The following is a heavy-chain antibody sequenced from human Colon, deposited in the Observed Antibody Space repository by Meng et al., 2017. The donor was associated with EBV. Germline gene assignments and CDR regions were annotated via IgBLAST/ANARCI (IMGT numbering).Heavy chain of an antibody. CDR1: CDSVRDTNHF. CDR2: LNSNWNP. Sequence: GPGLVKSSATRTLTCIVSCDSVRDTNHFWGWVRQAPGKGLEWVGSLNSNWNPSSNPSLTSRVTMSLDTSKNQFSLKLSSVTAADTAVYYCVRVRGDFDYWGQGTLVTVSS. V-gene: IGHV4-39*07. CDR3: VRVRGDFDY. J-gene: IGHJ4*02. D-gene: IGHD3-16*01.